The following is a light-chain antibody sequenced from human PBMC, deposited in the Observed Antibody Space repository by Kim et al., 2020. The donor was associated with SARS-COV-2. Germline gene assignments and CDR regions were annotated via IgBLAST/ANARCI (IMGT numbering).Light chain of an antibody. J-gene: IGLJ1*01. V-gene: IGLV2-14*03. CDR1: SSDVGTYNY. Sequence: QSITISCPGTSSDVGTYNYVSWYQQYPGKAPKLMIYDVNKRPSGISNRFSGSKSGNTASLTISGLQAEDEADYYCSSYATSRSYVFGTGTKVTVL. CDR2: DVN. CDR3: SSYATSRSYV.